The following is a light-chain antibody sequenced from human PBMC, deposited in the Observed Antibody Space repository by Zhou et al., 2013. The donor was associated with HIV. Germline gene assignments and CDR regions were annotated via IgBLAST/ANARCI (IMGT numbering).Light chain of an antibody. CDR2: GAS. Sequence: LMTQSPATLSVSSGERATLSCRASQSVATNLAWYQHKPGQPPRLLIYGASTRATDIPDRFSGSGSGTDFTLTISSMQSEDFAVYYCQQYNNWPPTWTFGQGTKVEIK. CDR3: QQYNNWPPTWT. CDR1: QSVATN. J-gene: IGKJ1*01. V-gene: IGKV3-15*01.